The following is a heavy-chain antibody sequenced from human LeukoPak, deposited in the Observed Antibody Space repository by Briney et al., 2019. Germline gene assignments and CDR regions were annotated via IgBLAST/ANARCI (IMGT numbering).Heavy chain of an antibody. CDR3: AREYSSSSRRAFDI. Sequence: SGGSLRLSCAASGFTFSSYGMHWVRQAPGKGLEWVAVIWYDGSNKYYADSVKGRFTISRDNSKNTLYLQMNSLRAEDTAVYYCAREYSSSSRRAFDIWGQGTMVTVSS. D-gene: IGHD6-6*01. CDR2: IWYDGSNK. CDR1: GFTFSSYG. V-gene: IGHV3-33*01. J-gene: IGHJ3*02.